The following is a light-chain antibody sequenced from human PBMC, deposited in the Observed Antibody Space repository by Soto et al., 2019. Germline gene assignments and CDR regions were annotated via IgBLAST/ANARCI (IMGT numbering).Light chain of an antibody. CDR3: QHYHSYSEA. Sequence: DIQMTQSPSTLSGSVGDRVTITCRASQTISSWLAWYQQKPGKAPKLLIYKASTLKSGVPSRFSGSGSGTEFILTISSLQPDDFAIYYCQHYHSYSEAFGQGTKVELK. CDR1: QTISSW. V-gene: IGKV1-5*03. J-gene: IGKJ1*01. CDR2: KAS.